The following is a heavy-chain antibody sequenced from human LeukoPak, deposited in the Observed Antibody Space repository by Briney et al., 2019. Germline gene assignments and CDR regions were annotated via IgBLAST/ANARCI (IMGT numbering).Heavy chain of an antibody. CDR3: ARGIAAAADI. CDR2: IYSGGST. J-gene: IGHJ3*02. CDR1: GFIFSNYW. V-gene: IGHV3-53*01. D-gene: IGHD6-13*01. Sequence: PGGSLRLSCAASGFIFSNYWMHWVRQAPGKGLEWVSVIYSGGSTYYADSVKGRFTISRDNSKNTLYLQMNSLRAEDTAVYYCARGIAAAADIWGQGTMVTVSS.